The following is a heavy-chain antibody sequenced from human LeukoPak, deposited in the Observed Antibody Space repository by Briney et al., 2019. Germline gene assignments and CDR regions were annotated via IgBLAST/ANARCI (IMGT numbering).Heavy chain of an antibody. J-gene: IGHJ4*02. CDR2: VNLQGST. CDR3: AREGGPYRALDY. CDR1: GGSLTKTNY. Sequence: KPSETLSLTCGVSGGSLTKTNYWTWVRQPPGKGLEWIGEVNLQGSTNYNPSLMGRVAISVDTSENHISIQLTSVTAADRAVYYCAREGGPYRALDYSGQGTLVTVSS. V-gene: IGHV4-4*02.